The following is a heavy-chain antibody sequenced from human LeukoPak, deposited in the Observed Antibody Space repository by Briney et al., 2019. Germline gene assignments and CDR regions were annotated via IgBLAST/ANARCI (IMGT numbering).Heavy chain of an antibody. V-gene: IGHV4-39*07. CDR3: AREDCSGGSCSESYFDY. Sequence: SETLSLTCTVSGGSISSSSYYWGWIRQPPGKGLEWIGSIYYSGSTYYNPSLKSRVTISVDTSKNQFSLKLSSVTAADTAVYYCAREDCSGGSCSESYFDYWGQGTLVTVSS. CDR2: IYYSGST. CDR1: GGSISSSSYY. J-gene: IGHJ4*02. D-gene: IGHD2-15*01.